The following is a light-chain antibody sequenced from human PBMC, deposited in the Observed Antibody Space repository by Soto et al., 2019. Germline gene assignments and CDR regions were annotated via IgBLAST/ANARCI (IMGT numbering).Light chain of an antibody. Sequence: QSALTQPASVSGSPGQSITISCTGTSSDVGGYTYVSWYQQHPGKAPKLMIYEVSNRPSGVSDRFSGSKSGNTASLTISGLQAEDEADYYCSSYTSSSTRVFGGGTKLNVL. V-gene: IGLV2-14*01. CDR2: EVS. CDR1: SSDVGGYTY. CDR3: SSYTSSSTRV. J-gene: IGLJ3*02.